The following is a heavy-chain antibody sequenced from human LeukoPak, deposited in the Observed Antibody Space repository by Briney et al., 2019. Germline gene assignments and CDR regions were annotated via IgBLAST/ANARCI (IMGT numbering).Heavy chain of an antibody. CDR1: GYSISSGYY. Sequence: SETLSLTCAVSGYSISSGYYWGWIRQPPGKGLEWIGSIYHSGSTYYNPSLKRRVTISVDTSKNQFSLKLSSVTAADTAVYYCARHKYYDSSFDYWGQGTLVTVSS. D-gene: IGHD3-22*01. CDR3: ARHKYYDSSFDY. V-gene: IGHV4-38-2*01. J-gene: IGHJ4*02. CDR2: IYHSGST.